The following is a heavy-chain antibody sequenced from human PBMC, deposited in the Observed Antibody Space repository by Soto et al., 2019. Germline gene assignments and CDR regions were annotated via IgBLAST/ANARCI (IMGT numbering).Heavy chain of an antibody. V-gene: IGHV5-51*01. D-gene: IGHD6-13*01. Sequence: GESLKISCQASGYSFISSWIGWVRQMPGKGLEWMGIIYPGDSDTRYSPSFQGKVTISADKSTSTAYLQWSSLKASDTATYYCARMMAASGTAFDYWGRGALVTVSS. CDR2: IYPGDSDT. CDR1: GYSFISSW. CDR3: ARMMAASGTAFDY. J-gene: IGHJ4*02.